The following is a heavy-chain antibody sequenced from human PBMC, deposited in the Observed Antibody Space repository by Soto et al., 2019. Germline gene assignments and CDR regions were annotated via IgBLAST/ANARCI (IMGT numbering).Heavy chain of an antibody. Sequence: PGESLKISCKASGYTFTDAWIGWVRQMPGKGLEWMGIVYPGDSQTRYNPSFQGQITISADKSITTAYLQWTSLKASDSAMYYCARQWLGFDYWGQGTLVTVSS. V-gene: IGHV5-51*01. CDR1: GYTFTDAW. CDR2: VYPGDSQT. CDR3: ARQWLGFDY. D-gene: IGHD6-19*01. J-gene: IGHJ4*02.